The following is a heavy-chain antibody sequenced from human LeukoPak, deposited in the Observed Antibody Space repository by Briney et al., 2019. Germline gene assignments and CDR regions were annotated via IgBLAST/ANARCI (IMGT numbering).Heavy chain of an antibody. CDR2: ISNSGSTV. CDR3: ALGTINKDYYFGMDV. CDR1: GVTFSDYY. D-gene: IGHD2-8*01. Sequence: GGSLRLSCAASGVTFSDYYMTWLRQAPGQGLEWLSYISNSGSTVFYADSVKGRFTVSRDNAKRSLYLQIESLRDDDTAVYHCALGTINKDYYFGMDVWGQGTTVTVSS. V-gene: IGHV3-11*01. J-gene: IGHJ6*02.